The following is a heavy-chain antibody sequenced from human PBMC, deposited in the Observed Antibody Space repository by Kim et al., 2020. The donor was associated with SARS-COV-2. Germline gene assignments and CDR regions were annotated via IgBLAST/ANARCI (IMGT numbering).Heavy chain of an antibody. Sequence: QVQLVQSGAEVKKPGASVKVSCKASGYTFTSYDINWVRQATGQGLEWMGWMNPNSGNTGYAQKFQGRVTITRNTSISTAYMELSSLRSEDTAVYYCARGLTVVYYYYYGMDVWGQGTTVTVSS. CDR2: MNPNSGNT. CDR1: GYTFTSYD. CDR3: ARGLTVVYYYYYGMDV. J-gene: IGHJ6*02. V-gene: IGHV1-8*01.